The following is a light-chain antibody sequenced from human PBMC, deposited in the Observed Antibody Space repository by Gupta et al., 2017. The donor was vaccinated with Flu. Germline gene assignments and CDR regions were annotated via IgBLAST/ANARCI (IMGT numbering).Light chain of an antibody. V-gene: IGLV1-44*01. J-gene: IGLJ3*02. Sequence: SSAKIGSNTENWYQQLAGTAPKVLLYNDNQRPSGVPDRFSASTSGTSASLAVSGLQSEDEADYYCAAWDDSLSGGLFGGGTKLTVL. CDR1: SAKIGSNT. CDR2: NDN. CDR3: AAWDDSLSGGL.